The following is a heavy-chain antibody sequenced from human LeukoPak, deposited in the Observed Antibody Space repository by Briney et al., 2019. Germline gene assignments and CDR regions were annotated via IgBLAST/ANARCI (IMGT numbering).Heavy chain of an antibody. D-gene: IGHD3-22*01. J-gene: IGHJ4*02. CDR2: FDPEDGET. CDR3: ATVLYDSSGYNTFDY. V-gene: IGHV1-24*01. Sequence: ASVKVCCKGAGYTLTELSMHWVRQAPGKGLEWMGGFDPEDGETIYAQKFQGRVTMTEDTSTDTAYMELSSLRSEDTAVYYCATVLYDSSGYNTFDYWGQGTLVTVSS. CDR1: GYTLTELS.